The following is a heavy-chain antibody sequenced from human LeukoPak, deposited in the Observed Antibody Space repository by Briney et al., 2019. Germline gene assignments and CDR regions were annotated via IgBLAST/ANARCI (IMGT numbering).Heavy chain of an antibody. D-gene: IGHD3-3*01. CDR3: ARGNPQYYDFWSGTFDY. V-gene: IGHV3-33*01. Sequence: GGSLRLSCAASGFTFSSYGMHRVRQAPGKGLEWVAVIWYDGSNKYYADSVKGRFTISRDNSKNTLYLQMNSLRAEDTAVYYCARGNPQYYDFWSGTFDYWGQGTLVTVSS. J-gene: IGHJ4*02. CDR2: IWYDGSNK. CDR1: GFTFSSYG.